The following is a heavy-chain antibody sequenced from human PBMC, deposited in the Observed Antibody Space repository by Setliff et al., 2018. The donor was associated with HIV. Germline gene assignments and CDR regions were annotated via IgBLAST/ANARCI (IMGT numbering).Heavy chain of an antibody. CDR1: GFTFSSYA. D-gene: IGHD6-13*01. J-gene: IGHJ3*02. Sequence: SCAASGFTFSSYAMHWVRQAPGKGLEWVAVISYDGINKYYADSVKGRFTISRDNSKNTLYLQMNSLRAEDTAVYYCATSSSSWYGDAFDIWGQGTMVTVSS. CDR3: ATSSSSWYGDAFDI. V-gene: IGHV3-30*14. CDR2: ISYDGINK.